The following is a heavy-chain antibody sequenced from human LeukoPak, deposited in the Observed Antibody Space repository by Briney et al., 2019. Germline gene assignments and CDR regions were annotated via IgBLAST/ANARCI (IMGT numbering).Heavy chain of an antibody. V-gene: IGHV3-23*01. CDR2: ISGSGGST. CDR1: GFTFSSYA. Sequence: GGSLRLSCAASGFTFSSYAMSWVRQAPGKGLEWVSAISGSGGSTYYADSVKGRFTISRDNSKNTLYLQMNSLRAEDTAVYYCARDPIRQAYCGGDCYYNWFDPWGQGTLVTVSS. D-gene: IGHD2-21*02. J-gene: IGHJ5*02. CDR3: ARDPIRQAYCGGDCYYNWFDP.